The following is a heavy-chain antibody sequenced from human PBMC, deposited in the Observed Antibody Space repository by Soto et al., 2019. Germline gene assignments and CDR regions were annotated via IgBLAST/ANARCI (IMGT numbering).Heavy chain of an antibody. Sequence: EVQLVESGGGLVQTGGSLRLSCAASGLTLSGFWMNWVRQAPGKVLEWVASIRQDASEKYYVDSVKGRFTISRDNAKNSMYLQMDSLRAEDTAVYYCTRDISTVTNWGQGTLVTVSS. J-gene: IGHJ4*02. CDR1: GLTLSGFW. CDR3: TRDISTVTN. V-gene: IGHV3-7*01. D-gene: IGHD4-17*01. CDR2: IRQDASEK.